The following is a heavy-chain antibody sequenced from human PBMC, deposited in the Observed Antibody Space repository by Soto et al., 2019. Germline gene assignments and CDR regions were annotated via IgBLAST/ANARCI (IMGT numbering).Heavy chain of an antibody. J-gene: IGHJ4*02. CDR3: ARERGAGTYQGFDF. D-gene: IGHD1-26*01. CDR2: IYHSGGT. Sequence: QVQLQESGPGLVKPSGTLSLTCAVSGGSISSNNWWHWVRQPPGKGLEWIGEIYHSGGTNYSPSLKIRVTMSVDKSKNQFSLSLSSMTAADTAVYYCARERGAGTYQGFDFWGQGTLVTVSS. CDR1: GGSISSNNW. V-gene: IGHV4-4*02.